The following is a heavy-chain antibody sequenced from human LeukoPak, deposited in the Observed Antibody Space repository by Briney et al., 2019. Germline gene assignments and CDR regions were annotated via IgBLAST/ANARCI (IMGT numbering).Heavy chain of an antibody. V-gene: IGHV3-30*02. CDR3: VRGGWFLYDALDI. CDR1: GFTFSSYG. J-gene: IGHJ3*02. Sequence: GGSLRLSCAASGFTFSSYGIHWVRQAPGKGLEWVAFIRYDGSIKYYADSVKGRFTISRDNSKNTLYLQMNSLRVEDTAVYYCVRGGWFLYDALDIWGLGTLVTVSS. CDR2: IRYDGSIK. D-gene: IGHD3-9*01.